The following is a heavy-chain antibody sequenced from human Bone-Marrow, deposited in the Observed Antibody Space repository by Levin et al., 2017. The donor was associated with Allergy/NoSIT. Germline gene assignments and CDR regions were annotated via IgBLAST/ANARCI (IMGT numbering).Heavy chain of an antibody. Sequence: PGGSLRLSCAASGFTFSSYSMNWVRQAPGKGLEWVSSISSSSSYIYYADSVKGRFTISRDNAKNSLYLQMNSLRAEDTAVYYCARVSFRPRHFSVSGSIAAAPRYFDYWGQGTLVTVSS. CDR1: GFTFSSYS. D-gene: IGHD6-13*01. V-gene: IGHV3-21*01. CDR2: ISSSSSYI. CDR3: ARVSFRPRHFSVSGSIAAAPRYFDY. J-gene: IGHJ4*02.